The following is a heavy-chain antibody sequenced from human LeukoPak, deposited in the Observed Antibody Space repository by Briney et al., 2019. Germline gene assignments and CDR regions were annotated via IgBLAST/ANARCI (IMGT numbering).Heavy chain of an antibody. D-gene: IGHD6-19*01. CDR2: IKQDGSEK. V-gene: IGHV3-7*01. CDR3: ARDRRIAVAAGQIDY. CDR1: EFTFSKHA. J-gene: IGHJ4*02. Sequence: GGSLRLSCAASEFTFSKHAMHWVRQAPGKGLEWVANIKQDGSEKYYVDSVKGRFTISRDNAKNSLYLQMNSLRAEDTAVYYCARDRRIAVAAGQIDYWGQGTLVTVSS.